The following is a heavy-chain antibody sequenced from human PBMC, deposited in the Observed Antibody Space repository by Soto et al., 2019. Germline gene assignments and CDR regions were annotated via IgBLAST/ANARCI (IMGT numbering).Heavy chain of an antibody. CDR3: ATRTPHGSGEWDD. J-gene: IGHJ4*02. Sequence: QVQLVQSGAEVKKPGSSVKVSCKASGDTFSTFGISWVRQAPGQGLEWMGGIVPIFGTPHYAPTFQCRVTSAADESTGTAYMARSSLRSADTAIYYCATRTPHGSGEWDDGGQGTLVTVSS. CDR1: GDTFSTFG. CDR2: IVPIFGTP. V-gene: IGHV1-69*01. D-gene: IGHD2-15*01.